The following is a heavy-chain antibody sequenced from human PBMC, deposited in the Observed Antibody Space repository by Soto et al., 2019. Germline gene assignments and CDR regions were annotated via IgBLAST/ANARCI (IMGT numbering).Heavy chain of an antibody. Sequence: GGSLRLSCAASGFTFDDYAMHWVRQAPGKGLEWVSGISWNSGSIGYADSVKGRFTISRDNAKNSLYLQMNSLRAEDTALYYCAKDRGGVGNDAFDIWGQGTMVTVSS. J-gene: IGHJ3*02. CDR1: GFTFDDYA. V-gene: IGHV3-9*01. CDR3: AKDRGGVGNDAFDI. D-gene: IGHD3-16*01. CDR2: ISWNSGSI.